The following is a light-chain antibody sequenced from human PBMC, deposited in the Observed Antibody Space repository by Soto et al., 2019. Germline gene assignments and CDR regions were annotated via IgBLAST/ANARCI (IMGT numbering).Light chain of an antibody. Sequence: AIRMTQSPSSFSASTGDRVTITCRASQGISSYLAWYQQKPGKAPKLLIYAASTLQSGVPSRFSGSGSGTDFTLTIRCMQSDDFATDYCQQYDNLPLSSGGGTKVEIK. CDR3: QQYDNLPLS. CDR1: QGISSY. V-gene: IGKV1-8*01. CDR2: AAS. J-gene: IGKJ4*01.